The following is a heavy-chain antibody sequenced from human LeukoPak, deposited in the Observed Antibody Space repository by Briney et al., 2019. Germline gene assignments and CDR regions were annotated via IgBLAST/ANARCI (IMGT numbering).Heavy chain of an antibody. CDR3: TSDNFGKEDS. CDR2: ISYDGSNK. D-gene: IGHD3-10*01. Sequence: GGSLRLSCAASGFTFSSYGMHWVRQAPGKGLEWVAVISYDGSNKYYADSVKGRFTISRDNAKNILYLQMNSLRVEDTALYYCTSDNFGKEDSWGQGTLATVSS. V-gene: IGHV3-30*03. J-gene: IGHJ5*02. CDR1: GFTFSSYG.